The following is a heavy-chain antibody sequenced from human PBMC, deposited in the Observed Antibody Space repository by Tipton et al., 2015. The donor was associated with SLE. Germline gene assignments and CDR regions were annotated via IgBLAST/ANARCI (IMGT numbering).Heavy chain of an antibody. Sequence: TLSLTCTVSGDSISSYYWSWIRQPPGKGLEWIGYIYDSGSTNYNPSLKSRVTISVDTSKNQFSLKLSSVTAADTAVYYCAREPRITIFEVVITYFDYWGQGTLVTVSS. D-gene: IGHD3-3*01. CDR2: IYDSGST. CDR1: GDSISSYY. V-gene: IGHV4-59*01. J-gene: IGHJ4*02. CDR3: AREPRITIFEVVITYFDY.